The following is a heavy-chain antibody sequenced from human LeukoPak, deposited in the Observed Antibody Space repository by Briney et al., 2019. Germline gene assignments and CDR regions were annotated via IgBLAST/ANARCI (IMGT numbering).Heavy chain of an antibody. CDR3: ARDVIAGAPGADY. CDR1: GFTFSSYW. J-gene: IGHJ4*02. V-gene: IGHV3-7*01. CDR2: IKQDGSEK. Sequence: GGSLRLSCAVSGFTFSSYWMSWVRQAPGKGLEWVANIKQDGSEKLYVESVKGRFTISRDNAKNSLYLRMNSLRAEDTAVYYCARDVIAGAPGADYWGQGTLVTVSS. D-gene: IGHD1-26*01.